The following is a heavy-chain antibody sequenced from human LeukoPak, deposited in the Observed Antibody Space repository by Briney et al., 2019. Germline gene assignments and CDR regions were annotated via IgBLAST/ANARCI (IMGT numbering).Heavy chain of an antibody. CDR3: ARVTAAAAHRGADY. CDR1: GYTFTSYA. D-gene: IGHD2-2*01. Sequence: GASVKVSCKASGYTFTSYAMNWVRQALGQGLEWMGWINTNTGNPTYAQGFTGRFVFSLDTSVSTAYLQISSLKAEDTAVYYCARVTAAAAHRGADYWGQGTLVTVSS. V-gene: IGHV7-4-1*02. J-gene: IGHJ4*02. CDR2: INTNTGNP.